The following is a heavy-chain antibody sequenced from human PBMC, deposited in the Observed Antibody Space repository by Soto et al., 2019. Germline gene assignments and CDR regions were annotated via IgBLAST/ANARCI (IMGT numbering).Heavy chain of an antibody. D-gene: IGHD6-19*01. J-gene: IGHJ5*02. CDR3: ARWLVGLGNWFDP. V-gene: IGHV4-59*08. CDR1: GGSISSYY. Sequence: SETLSLTCTVSGGSISSYYWSWIRQPPGKGLEWIGYIYYSGSTNYNPSLKSRVTISVDTSKNQFSLKLSSVTAADTAVYYCARWLVGLGNWFDPWGQGSLVTVSS. CDR2: IYYSGST.